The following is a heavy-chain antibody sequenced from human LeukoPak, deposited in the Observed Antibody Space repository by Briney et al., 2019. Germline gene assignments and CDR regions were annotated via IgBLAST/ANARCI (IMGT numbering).Heavy chain of an antibody. CDR2: IYYSGST. Sequence: PSETLSLTCTVSGASISNYYWSWIRQPPGKGLEWIGYIYYSGSTNYNPSLKSRVTMSVDTSKNQFSLKLNSVTAADTAVYYCARGGDYWGQGTLVTVSS. CDR3: ARGGDY. CDR1: GASISNYY. D-gene: IGHD1-26*01. J-gene: IGHJ4*02. V-gene: IGHV4-59*01.